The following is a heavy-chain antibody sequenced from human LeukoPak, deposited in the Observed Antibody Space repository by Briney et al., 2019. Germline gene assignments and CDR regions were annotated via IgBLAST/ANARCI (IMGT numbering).Heavy chain of an antibody. Sequence: PGGSLRLSCAASGFTFRSYGMHWVRQAPGKGLEWVAVISYDGSNKYYADSVKGRFTISRDNSKNTLYLQMNSLRAEDTAVYYCAENSYGYEGDYWGQGTLVTVSS. CDR3: AENSYGYEGDY. CDR2: ISYDGSNK. V-gene: IGHV3-30*18. D-gene: IGHD5-18*01. CDR1: GFTFRSYG. J-gene: IGHJ4*02.